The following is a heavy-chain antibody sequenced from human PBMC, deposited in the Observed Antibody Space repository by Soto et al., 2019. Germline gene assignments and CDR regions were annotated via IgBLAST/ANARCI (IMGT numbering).Heavy chain of an antibody. J-gene: IGHJ4*02. CDR3: ARGGEMEVDH. CDR2: IDGHSGTT. D-gene: IGHD1-1*01. V-gene: IGHV3-74*01. Sequence: GGSLRLSCTASGFFFNDKWVHWVRQAPGKGLVWVARIDGHSGTTNYADSVRGRFTISRDNAKNTVYLHLNTLTDEDTAVYYCARGGEMEVDHWGQGTLVTVSS. CDR1: GFFFNDKW.